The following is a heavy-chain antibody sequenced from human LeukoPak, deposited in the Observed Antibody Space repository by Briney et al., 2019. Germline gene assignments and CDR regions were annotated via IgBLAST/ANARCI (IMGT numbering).Heavy chain of an antibody. V-gene: IGHV3-74*01. D-gene: IGHD3-22*01. CDR2: INGDGSST. CDR1: GFTFSSYW. J-gene: IGHJ4*02. Sequence: GSLRLSCAASGFTFSSYWMHWVRQDPVKGLLWVSRINGDGSSTDYADSEKGRFTISRDNAKNTVYLQMNSLKAEDTAVYYCVRGYSSGYRLDYWGQGTLVTVSS. CDR3: VRGYSSGYRLDY.